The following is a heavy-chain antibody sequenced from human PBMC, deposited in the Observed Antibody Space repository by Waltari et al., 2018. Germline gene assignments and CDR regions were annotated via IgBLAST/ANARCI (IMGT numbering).Heavy chain of an antibody. CDR3: AKVAYSGSYCDY. J-gene: IGHJ4*02. D-gene: IGHD1-26*01. CDR1: GFTFSSYA. Sequence: EVQLLESGGGLVQPGGSVSLSCAASGFTFSSYAMSWVRPAPGKGLEWVLAVSGSGGSTYVADSVSGRLTIARDNSKNTLDLQMDSLRAEDAAVYYCAKVAYSGSYCDYWGQGTLVTVSS. V-gene: IGHV3-23*01. CDR2: VSGSGGST.